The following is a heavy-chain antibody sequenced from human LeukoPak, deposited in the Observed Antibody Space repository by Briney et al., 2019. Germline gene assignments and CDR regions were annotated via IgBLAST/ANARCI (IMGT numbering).Heavy chain of an antibody. Sequence: SETLSLTCTVSGGSISSSSYYWGWIRQPPGKGLEWIGSIYYSGSTSYNPSLKSRVTISVDTSKNQFSLKLSSVTAADTAVYYCARRITAAGTSFDYWGQGTLVTVSS. J-gene: IGHJ4*02. CDR2: IYYSGST. CDR3: ARRITAAGTSFDY. V-gene: IGHV4-39*07. D-gene: IGHD6-13*01. CDR1: GGSISSSSYY.